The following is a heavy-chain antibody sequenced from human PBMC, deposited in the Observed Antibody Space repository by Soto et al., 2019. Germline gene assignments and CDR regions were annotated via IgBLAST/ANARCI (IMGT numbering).Heavy chain of an antibody. Sequence: QAQLVESGGGVVQPGRSLRLSCAASGFAFSSYGMHWVCQAPGTGPEWVAVISYDGSLQHYADSVKGRFTISRDNSKNMVLLQMGSLRAEGTAVYYCVSDRGYGHASVPYSWGQGTLVSVSS. CDR3: VSDRGYGHASVPYS. CDR1: GFAFSSYG. J-gene: IGHJ4*02. V-gene: IGHV3-30*05. D-gene: IGHD5-18*01. CDR2: ISYDGSLQ.